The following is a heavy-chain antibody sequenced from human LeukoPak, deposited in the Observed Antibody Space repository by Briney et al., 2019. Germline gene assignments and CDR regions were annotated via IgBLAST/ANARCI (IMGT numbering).Heavy chain of an antibody. V-gene: IGHV3-48*04. J-gene: IGHJ4*02. CDR1: GFTFSHCS. D-gene: IGHD4-17*01. Sequence: GGSLRLSCAASGFTFSHCSMNWVRQAPGKGLEWVSGISGSGGSTYYADSVKGRFTISRDNAKNSLYLQMNSLRVEDTAVYYCARTPTVTHSYWGQGTLVTVSS. CDR3: ARTPTVTHSY. CDR2: ISGSGGST.